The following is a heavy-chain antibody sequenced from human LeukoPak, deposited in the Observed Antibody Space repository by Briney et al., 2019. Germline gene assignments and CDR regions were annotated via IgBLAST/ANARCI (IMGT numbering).Heavy chain of an antibody. CDR2: IYYSGST. D-gene: IGHD3-22*01. V-gene: IGHV4-39*01. Sequence: SETLSLTCTVSGGSISSSSYYWGWIRQPPGKGLEWIGSIYYSGSTYYNPSLKSRVTISVDTSKNQFSLKLSSVTAADTAVYYCARFVVGYYYDSSGYYQRGFDYWGQGTLVTVSS. CDR1: GGSISSSSYY. J-gene: IGHJ4*02. CDR3: ARFVVGYYYDSSGYYQRGFDY.